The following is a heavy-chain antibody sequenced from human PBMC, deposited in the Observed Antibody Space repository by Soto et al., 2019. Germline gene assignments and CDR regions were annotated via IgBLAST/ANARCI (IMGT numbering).Heavy chain of an antibody. Sequence: LRLSCVASGFTFSSYEMNWVRQAPGKGLEWVSYISSSGSTIYYADSVKGRFTISRDNAKNSLYLQMNSLRAEDTAVYYCARDQGVGSDAFDIWGQGTMVTVSS. CDR2: ISSSGSTI. D-gene: IGHD3-10*01. V-gene: IGHV3-48*03. J-gene: IGHJ3*02. CDR1: GFTFSSYE. CDR3: ARDQGVGSDAFDI.